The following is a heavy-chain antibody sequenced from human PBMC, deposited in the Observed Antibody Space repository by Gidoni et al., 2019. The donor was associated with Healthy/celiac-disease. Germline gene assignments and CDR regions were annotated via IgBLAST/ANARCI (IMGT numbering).Heavy chain of an antibody. Sequence: QVQLVQPGAEVKKPGSSVKVSCKASGGTFSSYAISWVRQAPGQGLEWMGGIIPIFGTANYAQKFQGRVTITADESTSTAYMELSSLRSEDTAVYYCARGPHPDIVVVPAAIGIGWFDPWGQGTLVTVSS. CDR3: ARGPHPDIVVVPAAIGIGWFDP. D-gene: IGHD2-2*02. J-gene: IGHJ5*02. CDR2: IIPIFGTA. CDR1: GGTFSSYA. V-gene: IGHV1-69*01.